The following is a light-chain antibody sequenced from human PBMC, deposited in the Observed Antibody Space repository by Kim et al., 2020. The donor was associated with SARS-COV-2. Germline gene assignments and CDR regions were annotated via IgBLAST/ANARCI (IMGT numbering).Light chain of an antibody. V-gene: IGLV2-14*03. CDR1: SSDVGGYNY. J-gene: IGLJ1*01. Sequence: QSITISCTGTSSDVGGYNYVSWYQQHPGKAPKLMIYDVSNRPSGVSNRFSGSKSGNTASLTISGLQAEDEADYYCSSYTSSSTACVFGTGTKVTVL. CDR2: DVS. CDR3: SSYTSSSTACV.